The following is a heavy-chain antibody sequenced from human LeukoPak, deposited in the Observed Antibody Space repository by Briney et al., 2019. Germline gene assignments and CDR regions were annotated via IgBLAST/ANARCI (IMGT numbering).Heavy chain of an antibody. J-gene: IGHJ4*02. D-gene: IGHD3-9*01. CDR1: GYTFTGYY. CDR2: INPNSGGT. V-gene: IGHV1-2*02. Sequence: ASVKVSCKASGYTFTGYYMHWVRQAPGQGLEWMGWINPNSGGTNYAQKFQGRVTMTRDTSISTAYMELSRLTSDDTAVYFCARDTYYDILTGPPPLSYWGQGTLVTVSS. CDR3: ARDTYYDILTGPPPLSY.